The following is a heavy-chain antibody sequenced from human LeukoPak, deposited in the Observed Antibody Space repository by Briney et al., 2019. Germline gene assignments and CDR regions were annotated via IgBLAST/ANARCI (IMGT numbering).Heavy chain of an antibody. Sequence: SETLSLTCTVFGGSISIYYWNWIRQPPGKGLEWIGYIYYGGGTNYNPSLKSRVTISVDTSKNQFSLKLSSVTAADTAVYYCARGALDGMDVWGQGTTVTVSS. CDR3: ARGALDGMDV. V-gene: IGHV4-59*01. CDR1: GGSISIYY. J-gene: IGHJ6*02. D-gene: IGHD6-13*01. CDR2: IYYGGGT.